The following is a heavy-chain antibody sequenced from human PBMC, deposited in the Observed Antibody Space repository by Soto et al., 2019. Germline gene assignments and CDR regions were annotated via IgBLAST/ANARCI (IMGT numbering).Heavy chain of an antibody. D-gene: IGHD3-3*01. CDR1: GYSISSGYY. V-gene: IGHV4-38-2*01. CDR3: ARNGXPTIFGVVITPRYGMDV. Sequence: SETLSLTCAVSGYSISSGYYWGWIRQPPGKGLEWIGSIYHSGSTYYNPSLKSRVTISVDTSKNQFSLKLSSVTAADTAVYYCARNGXPTIFGVVITPRYGMDVWGQGTTVTVSS. J-gene: IGHJ6*02. CDR2: IYHSGST.